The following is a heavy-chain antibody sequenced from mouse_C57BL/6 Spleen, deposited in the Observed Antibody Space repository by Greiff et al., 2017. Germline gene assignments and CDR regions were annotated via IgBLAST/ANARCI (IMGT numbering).Heavy chain of an antibody. V-gene: IGHV1-80*01. CDR2: IYPGDGDT. CDR3: ARRRGDDGYLDFDY. CDR1: GYAFSSYW. J-gene: IGHJ2*01. D-gene: IGHD2-3*01. Sequence: VQLQQSGAELVKPGASVKISCKASGYAFSSYWMNWVKQRPGKGLEWIGQIYPGDGDTNYNGKFKGKATLTADKSSSTAYMQLSSLTSEDSAVYFCARRRGDDGYLDFDYGGQGTTLTVSS.